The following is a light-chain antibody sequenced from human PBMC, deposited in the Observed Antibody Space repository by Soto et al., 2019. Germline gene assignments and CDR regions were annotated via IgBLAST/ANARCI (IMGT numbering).Light chain of an antibody. CDR1: QSVSSW. V-gene: IGKV1-5*01. CDR3: QQHKSYPVT. J-gene: IGKJ4*01. Sequence: DIQMTQSPSTLSASVGDRVTITCRASQSVSSWLAWYQQKPGKAPNLLIFDASSLKSGVPSRFSGSGSGTEFTLTISSLQPDDSGSYYCQQHKSYPVTFGGGTKVDIK. CDR2: DAS.